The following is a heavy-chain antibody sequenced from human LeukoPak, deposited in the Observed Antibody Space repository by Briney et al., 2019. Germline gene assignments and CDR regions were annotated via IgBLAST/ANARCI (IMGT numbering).Heavy chain of an antibody. CDR2: ISPSGAST. J-gene: IGHJ3*02. CDR3: ARHTTGYNSLRDSFNI. Sequence: ASVKVSCKASGYTFINYYMHWVRQAPGQGLEWMGMISPSGASTSYAQKFQGRVTMTRDVSTSTVYMELSSLRSEDTAVYYCARHTTGYNSLRDSFNIWGQGTMVTVSS. CDR1: GYTFINYY. D-gene: IGHD1-1*01. V-gene: IGHV1-46*01.